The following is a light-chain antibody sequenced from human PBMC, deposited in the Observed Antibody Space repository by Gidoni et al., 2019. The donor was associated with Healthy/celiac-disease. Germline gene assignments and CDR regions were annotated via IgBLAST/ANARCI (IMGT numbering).Light chain of an antibody. V-gene: IGKV3-20*01. J-gene: IGKJ2*01. CDR2: GAS. CDR1: QSVSSSY. CDR3: QQYGSSPGT. Sequence: EIVLTQSPGTLPLSPGERATLSCRASQSVSSSYLAWYQQKPGQAPRLLIYGASSRATGIPDRFSGSGSGTDFTLTISRLEPEDFAVYYCQQYGSSPGTFGQXTKLEIK.